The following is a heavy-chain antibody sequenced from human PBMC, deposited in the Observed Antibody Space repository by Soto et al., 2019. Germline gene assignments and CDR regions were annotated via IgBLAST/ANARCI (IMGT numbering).Heavy chain of an antibody. Sequence: PGGSLRLSCSASGFTFSEYSMHWVRQAPGKGLQYVSTISSDGDIRYYADSVKGRFTISRDNSKNTLYLQMNSLRPEDTAVYYCVKVSTFYDILTGYYSTNFFDPWGQGTLVTVSS. CDR1: GFTFSEYS. V-gene: IGHV3-64D*06. CDR2: ISSDGDIR. CDR3: VKVSTFYDILTGYYSTNFFDP. J-gene: IGHJ5*02. D-gene: IGHD3-9*01.